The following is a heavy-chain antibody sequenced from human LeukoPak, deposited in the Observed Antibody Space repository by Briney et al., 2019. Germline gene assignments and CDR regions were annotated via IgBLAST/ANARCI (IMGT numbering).Heavy chain of an antibody. CDR1: GLTFSTSG. J-gene: IGHJ4*02. V-gene: IGHV3-21*06. D-gene: IGHD1-14*01. CDR2: IGPTGFDR. CDR3: ATKTNGRHYDY. Sequence: PGGSLRLSCTTSGLTFSTSGFNWVRQAPGKGLEWVASIGPTGFDRYHADSIKGRFTISRDNANNFLYLQMDILRAEDTAVYYCATKTNGRHYDYWGQGTLLTVSS.